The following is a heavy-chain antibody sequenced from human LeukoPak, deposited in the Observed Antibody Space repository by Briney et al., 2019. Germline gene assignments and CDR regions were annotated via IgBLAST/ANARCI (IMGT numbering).Heavy chain of an antibody. Sequence: SVKVSCKVSGYTLTELSMHWVRQAPGKGLEWMGGFDPEDGETIYAQKFQGRVTMTEDTSTDTAYMELSSLRSEDTAVYYCATGYYYDSSGYSRPYWYFDLWGRGTLVTVSS. J-gene: IGHJ2*01. V-gene: IGHV1-24*01. CDR2: FDPEDGET. CDR1: GYTLTELS. CDR3: ATGYYYDSSGYSRPYWYFDL. D-gene: IGHD3-22*01.